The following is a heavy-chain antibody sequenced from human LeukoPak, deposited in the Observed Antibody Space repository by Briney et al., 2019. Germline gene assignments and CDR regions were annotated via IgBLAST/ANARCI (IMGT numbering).Heavy chain of an antibody. J-gene: IGHJ5*02. D-gene: IGHD1-20*01. CDR1: GGSISSYY. CDR2: IYYSGST. CDR3: ARDSGGITGNWFDP. V-gene: IGHV4-59*12. Sequence: PSETLSLTCTVSGGSISSYYWSWIRQPPGKGLEWIGYIYYSGSTNYNPSLKSRVTISVDTSKNQFSLKLSSVTAADTAVYYCARDSGGITGNWFDPWGQGTLVTVSS.